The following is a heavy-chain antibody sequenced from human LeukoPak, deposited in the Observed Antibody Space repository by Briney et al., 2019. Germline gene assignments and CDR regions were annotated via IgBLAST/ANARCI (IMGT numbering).Heavy chain of an antibody. D-gene: IGHD1-1*01. J-gene: IGHJ5*02. CDR2: IYTSGNI. V-gene: IGHV4-4*07. CDR1: GSSISSYY. Sequence: SETLSLTCIVSGSSISSYYCNWIRQSAGKGLEWIGRIYTSGNINYNPSLKSRVTISVDTSKNQFSLKMTSLTAADTALYFCARDSMFIQTGTTPWGQGTLVTVSS. CDR3: ARDSMFIQTGTTP.